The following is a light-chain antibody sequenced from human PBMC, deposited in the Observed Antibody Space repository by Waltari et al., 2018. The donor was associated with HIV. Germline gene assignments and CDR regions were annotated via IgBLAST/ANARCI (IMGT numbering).Light chain of an antibody. CDR3: QAWDSSIVG. J-gene: IGLJ2*01. CDR1: KWGDKY. V-gene: IGLV3-1*01. Sequence: SYELSQPPSVSVSPGQTATITCSGHKWGDKYASWYKQKPVQSPVLVIYQDKRRPSGIPVRFSCSNSGNTATLTISGTQPLDEADYYCQAWDSSIVGFGGGTKLTVL. CDR2: QDK.